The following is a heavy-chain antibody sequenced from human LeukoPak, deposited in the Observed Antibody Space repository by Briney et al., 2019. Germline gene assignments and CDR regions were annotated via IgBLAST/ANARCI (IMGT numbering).Heavy chain of an antibody. V-gene: IGHV4-30-4*08. CDR3: ARGGFGCSSNSCLRGFDP. J-gene: IGHJ5*02. CDR1: GGSISSGDYY. Sequence: SETLSLTCTVSGGSISSGDYYWSWIRQPPGKGLEWIGYIYYSGSTYYNPSLKSRVTISVDTSKNQFSLKLSSVTAADTAVYYCARGGFGCSSNSCLRGFDPWGQGTLVTVSS. D-gene: IGHD2-2*01. CDR2: IYYSGST.